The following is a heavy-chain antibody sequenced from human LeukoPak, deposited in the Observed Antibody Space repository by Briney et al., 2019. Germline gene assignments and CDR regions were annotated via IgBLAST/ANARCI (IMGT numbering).Heavy chain of an antibody. Sequence: ASVTVSCKASGYTFTSYDINWVRQAPGQGLEWMGWMNPNSGNTGYAQKFQGRVTMTRNTSISTAYMELSSLRSEDTAVYYCARGRNYDFWSGYYFRWFDPWGQGTLVTVSS. D-gene: IGHD3-3*01. CDR2: MNPNSGNT. J-gene: IGHJ5*02. V-gene: IGHV1-8*01. CDR3: ARGRNYDFWSGYYFRWFDP. CDR1: GYTFTSYD.